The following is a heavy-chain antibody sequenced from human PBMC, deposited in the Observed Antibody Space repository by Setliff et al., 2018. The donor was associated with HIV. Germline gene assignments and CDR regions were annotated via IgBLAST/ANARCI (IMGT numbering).Heavy chain of an antibody. J-gene: IGHJ4*02. Sequence: PGGSLRLSCAASGFTFSSYWMSWVRQAPGKGLEWVANIKQDGSEKYYVDSVKGRFTISRDNAKNSLYLQMNSLRAEDTAVYYCARGGYNSVGYFDYWGQGTLVTVSS. D-gene: IGHD5-12*01. CDR2: IKQDGSEK. CDR3: ARGGYNSVGYFDY. CDR1: GFTFSSYW. V-gene: IGHV3-7*03.